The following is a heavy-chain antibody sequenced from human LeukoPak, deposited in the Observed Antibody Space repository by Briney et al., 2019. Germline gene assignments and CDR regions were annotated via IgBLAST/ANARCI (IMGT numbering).Heavy chain of an antibody. CDR3: ARQSRATPDY. D-gene: IGHD4-23*01. J-gene: IGHJ4*02. CDR1: GFTPTNYC. Sequence: GGSLRLSCAASGFTPTNYCMHWVRHAPGRGLMWVSGINIDETSTTYADSVKGRFNISRDDAKNTLYRQMNSVRADETAVYYCARQSRATPDYWGQGTLVTVSS. CDR2: INIDETST. V-gene: IGHV3-74*01.